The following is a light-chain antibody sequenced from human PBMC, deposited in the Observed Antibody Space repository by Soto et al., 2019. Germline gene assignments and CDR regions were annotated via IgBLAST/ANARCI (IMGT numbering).Light chain of an antibody. CDR2: GAS. V-gene: IGKV3-20*01. CDR1: QTITSRY. J-gene: IGKJ1*01. Sequence: EIVLKQSPGTRSLTPGERAIRSSRANQTITSRYLVWYQQRPGQAPRLLIYGASSRAPGVPDRFSGSGSGTDFTLTVSSLEPEDFSVYYCQQYGSSPWTFGQGTKVDIK. CDR3: QQYGSSPWT.